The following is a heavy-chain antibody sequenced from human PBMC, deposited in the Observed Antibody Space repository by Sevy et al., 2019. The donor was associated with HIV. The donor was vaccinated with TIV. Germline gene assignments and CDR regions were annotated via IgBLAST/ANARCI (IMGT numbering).Heavy chain of an antibody. J-gene: IGHJ4*02. CDR1: GFTFSSYG. CDR3: AKVLADIVATIAGAFDY. D-gene: IGHD5-12*01. CDR2: ISYDGSNK. V-gene: IGHV3-30*18. Sequence: GGSLRLSCAASGFTFSSYGMHWVRQAPGKGLEWVAVISYDGSNKYYADSVKGRFTISRDNSKNTLYLQMNSLRAEDTAVYHGAKVLADIVATIAGAFDYWGQGTLVTVSS.